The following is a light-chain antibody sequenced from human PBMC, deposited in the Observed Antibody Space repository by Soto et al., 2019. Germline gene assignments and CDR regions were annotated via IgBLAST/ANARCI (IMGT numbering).Light chain of an antibody. CDR3: QQYGTSPWT. J-gene: IGKJ1*01. Sequence: MVMTQSPASLSVASWATATLSLRASQSGSSYLAWYQQKPGQAPRLLIYGASTRATGIPAKFSGGGSGTEFTLTISRLEPEDFAVYYCQQYGTSPWTFGQGTKVDI. V-gene: IGKV3-15*01. CDR1: QSGSSY. CDR2: GAS.